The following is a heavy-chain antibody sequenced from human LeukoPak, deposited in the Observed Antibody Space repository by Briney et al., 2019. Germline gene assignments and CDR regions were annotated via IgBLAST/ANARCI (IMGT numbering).Heavy chain of an antibody. CDR3: ARQAAAGNWFDP. CDR1: GGSITSDY. D-gene: IGHD6-13*01. J-gene: IGHJ5*02. V-gene: IGHV4-4*07. Sequence: PSEALSLTCTVSGGSITSDYWDWIRQPAGKGLEWIGRIYTTGSTHYNPSLKSRVTMSVDTSKYQFSLRLSSLTAADTAVYFCARQAAAGNWFDPWGQGTLVTVSS. CDR2: IYTTGST.